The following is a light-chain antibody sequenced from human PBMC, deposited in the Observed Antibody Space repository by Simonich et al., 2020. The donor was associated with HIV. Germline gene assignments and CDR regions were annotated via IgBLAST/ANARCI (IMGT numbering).Light chain of an antibody. J-gene: IGKJ1*01. V-gene: IGKV1-9*01. CDR3: QQYYSTPRT. CDR1: QGISSY. CDR2: AAT. Sequence: IQLTQSPSFLSASVGDRVTITCRASQGISSYLAWYQKKPGKAPKLLIYAATTLQSGVPSRFSGSGSGTEFTLTISSLQPEDFATYYCQQYYSTPRTFGQGTKVEIK.